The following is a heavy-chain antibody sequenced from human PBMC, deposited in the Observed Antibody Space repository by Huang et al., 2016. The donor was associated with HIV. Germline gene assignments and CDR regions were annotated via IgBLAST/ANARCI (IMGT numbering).Heavy chain of an antibody. CDR2: ISPSSSFI. CDR3: ARDRGQQLSPFDS. V-gene: IGHV3-21*01. D-gene: IGHD6-13*01. Sequence: EVQLVESGGGLVKPGGSLRLSCAASGFSLDRYNMYWGRQTPGKVLQWVSSISPSSSFIDYADSVKGRFSISRDNAKNSLYLQMNNLRGEDTAVYYCARDRGQQLSPFDSWGQGTLVTVSS. CDR1: GFSLDRYN. J-gene: IGHJ4*02.